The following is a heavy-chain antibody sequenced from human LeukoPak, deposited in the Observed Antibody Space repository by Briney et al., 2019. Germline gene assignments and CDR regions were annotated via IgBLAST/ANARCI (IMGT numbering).Heavy chain of an antibody. CDR2: IIPILGIA. D-gene: IGHD5-18*01. Sequence: ASVKVSCKASGGTFSSYAISWVRQAPGQGLEWMGRIIPILGIANYAQKFQGRVTITADKSTSTAYMELSSLRSEDTAVYYCASPRGVIQLWAARFDYWGQGTLVTVSS. CDR1: GGTFSSYA. CDR3: ASPRGVIQLWAARFDY. J-gene: IGHJ4*02. V-gene: IGHV1-69*04.